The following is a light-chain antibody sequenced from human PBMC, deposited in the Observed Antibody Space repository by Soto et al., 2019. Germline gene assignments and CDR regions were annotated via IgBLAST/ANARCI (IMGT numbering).Light chain of an antibody. J-gene: IGLJ3*02. V-gene: IGLV2-14*01. CDR1: SSDVGGYNY. Sequence: QSALIQPASVSGSPGQSITISCTGTSSDVGGYNYVSWYQQHPGKAPKFLIYEVSNRPSGVSNRFSGSKSGNTASLTISGLQAEDEADYYCSSYTSTNTWVFGGGTKLTVL. CDR3: SSYTSTNTWV. CDR2: EVS.